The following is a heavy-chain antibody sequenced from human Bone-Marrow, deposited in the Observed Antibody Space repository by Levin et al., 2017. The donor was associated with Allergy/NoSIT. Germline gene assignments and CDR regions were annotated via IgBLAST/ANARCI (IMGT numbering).Heavy chain of an antibody. J-gene: IGHJ1*01. D-gene: IGHD2-15*01. Sequence: GGSLRLSCAASGFTFTNNAMSWVRQAPGKGPEWVSTISGTGFNTYYAASVKGRFTISRDNSKNILFLQLSSVRAEDAAVYYCAKASGYCSGESCYFEYFQDWGQGTLVAVSS. CDR3: AKASGYCSGESCYFEYFQD. CDR1: GFTFTNNA. CDR2: ISGTGFNT. V-gene: IGHV3-23*01.